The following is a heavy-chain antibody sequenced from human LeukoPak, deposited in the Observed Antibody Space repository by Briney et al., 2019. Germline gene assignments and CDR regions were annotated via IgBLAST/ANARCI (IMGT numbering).Heavy chain of an antibody. Sequence: SETLSLTCAVYGGSFSGYYGSWIRQPPGKGLEWIGEINHSGSTNYNPSLKSRVTISVDTSKNQFSLKLSSVTAADTAVYYRARGRLVPAARRKARYYYYYMDVWGKGTTVTVSS. CDR3: ARGRLVPAARRKARYYYYYMDV. V-gene: IGHV4-34*01. J-gene: IGHJ6*03. D-gene: IGHD2-2*01. CDR2: INHSGST. CDR1: GGSFSGYY.